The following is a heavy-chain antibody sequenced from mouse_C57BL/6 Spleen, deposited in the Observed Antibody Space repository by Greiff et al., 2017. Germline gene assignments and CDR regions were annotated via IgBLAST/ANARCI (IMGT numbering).Heavy chain of an antibody. CDR2: FYPGSGCI. V-gene: IGHV1-62-2*01. J-gene: IGHJ2*01. D-gene: IGHD2-4*01. CDR1: GYTFTEYT. CDR3: ASHANDYDDGAFDC. Sequence: QVQLQQPGAELVKPGASVKLSCKASGYTFTEYTIHWVKQRPGQGLEWIGWFYPGSGCIKYNEKFKDKATLTADTSSSTAYMEHSRLTSEDSAVYFGASHANDYDDGAFDCWGQGITLTVSS.